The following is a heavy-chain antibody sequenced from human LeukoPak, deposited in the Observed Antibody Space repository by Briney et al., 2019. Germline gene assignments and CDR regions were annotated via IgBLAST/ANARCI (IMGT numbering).Heavy chain of an antibody. CDR2: ISSSSSYI. V-gene: IGHV3-21*01. Sequence: PGGSLRLSCAASGFTFCSYSMNWVRQAPGKGLEWVSSISSSSSYIYYADSVKGRFTISRDNAKNSLYLQMNSLRAEDTAVYYCARERQLVSVSYYYYYMDVWGKGTTVTVSS. CDR1: GFTFCSYS. D-gene: IGHD6-13*01. CDR3: ARERQLVSVSYYYYYMDV. J-gene: IGHJ6*03.